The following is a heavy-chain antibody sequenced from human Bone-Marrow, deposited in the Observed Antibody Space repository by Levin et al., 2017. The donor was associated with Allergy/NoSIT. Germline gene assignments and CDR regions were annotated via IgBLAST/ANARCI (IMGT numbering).Heavy chain of an antibody. D-gene: IGHD4-17*01. Sequence: GESLKISCAASGFTFSSYGMHWVRQAPGKGLEWVAVIWYDGSNKYYADSVKGRFTISRDNSKNTLYLQMNSLRAEDTAVYYCARDPGGDYGDHGTEYFQHWGQGTLVTVSS. V-gene: IGHV3-33*01. CDR2: IWYDGSNK. CDR1: GFTFSSYG. J-gene: IGHJ1*01. CDR3: ARDPGGDYGDHGTEYFQH.